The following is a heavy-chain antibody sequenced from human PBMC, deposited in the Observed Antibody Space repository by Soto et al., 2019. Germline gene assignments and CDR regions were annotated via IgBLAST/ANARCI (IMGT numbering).Heavy chain of an antibody. J-gene: IGHJ4*02. CDR3: AREADSSVYYFGN. CDR1: GYSIRISGNYY. CDR2: IHYSGST. V-gene: IGHV4-31*03. Sequence: PSETLSLTSTFSGYSIRISGNYYWSWIRQHPGKGLEWIGHIHYSGSTYYNPSLKSRVTISVDTSKNQFSLKLSSVTAADTAVYYCAREADSSVYYFGNWGQG. D-gene: IGHD3-22*01.